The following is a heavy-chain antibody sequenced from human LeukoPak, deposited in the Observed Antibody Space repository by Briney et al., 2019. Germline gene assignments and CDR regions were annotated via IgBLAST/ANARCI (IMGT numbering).Heavy chain of an antibody. D-gene: IGHD2-2*01. V-gene: IGHV1-69*05. CDR1: GYTFTDYF. Sequence: GASVKVSCKASGYTFTDYFIHWVRQAPGQGLEWMGGIIPIFGTANYAQKFQGRVTITTDESTSTAYMELSSLRSEDTAVYYCARAPIVVVPAAMRETRNYYYYYMDVWGKGTTVTVSS. J-gene: IGHJ6*03. CDR3: ARAPIVVVPAAMRETRNYYYYYMDV. CDR2: IIPIFGTA.